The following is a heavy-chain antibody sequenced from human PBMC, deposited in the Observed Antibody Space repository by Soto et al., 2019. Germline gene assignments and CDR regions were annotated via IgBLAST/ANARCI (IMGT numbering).Heavy chain of an antibody. CDR1: GYTFTDSA. V-gene: IGHV1-3*01. D-gene: IGHD2-21*01. CDR2: IAPGNGNT. Sequence: ASVKVSCKASGYTFTDSAIHWVRQAPGQSLEWLGWIAPGNGNTKYSQNFQGRVTITGDTSATTAYMELSSLRSEDTAVYYCAKGSRMWTPDYWGQGTLVTVSP. J-gene: IGHJ4*02. CDR3: AKGSRMWTPDY.